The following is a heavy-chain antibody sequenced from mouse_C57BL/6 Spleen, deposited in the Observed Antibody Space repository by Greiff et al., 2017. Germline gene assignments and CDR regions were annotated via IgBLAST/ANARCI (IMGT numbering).Heavy chain of an antibody. V-gene: IGHV1-69*01. CDR3: ARGARARFDY. CDR1: GYTFTSYW. CDR2: IDPSDSYT. D-gene: IGHD3-1*01. Sequence: QVQLQQPGAELVMPGASVKLSCKASGYTFTSYWLHWVKQRPGQGLEWIGEIDPSDSYTNYNQKFKGKSTLTVDKSSSTAYMQLSSLTSEDSAVYYCARGARARFDYGGQGTTLTVSS. J-gene: IGHJ2*01.